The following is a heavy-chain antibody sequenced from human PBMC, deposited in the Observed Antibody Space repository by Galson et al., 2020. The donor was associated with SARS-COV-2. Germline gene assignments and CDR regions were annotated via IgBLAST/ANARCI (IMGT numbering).Heavy chain of an antibody. D-gene: IGHD3-22*01. CDR3: AADSSGYYDAFDI. J-gene: IGHJ3*02. V-gene: IGHV1-58*02. Sequence: SVTVSCKASGFTFTSSAMQWVRQARGQRLEWIGWIVVGSDNTNYAQKFQERVTITRDMSTSTAYMELSSLRSEDTAVYYCAADSSGYYDAFDIWGQGTMVTVSS. CDR2: IVVGSDNT. CDR1: GFTFTSSA.